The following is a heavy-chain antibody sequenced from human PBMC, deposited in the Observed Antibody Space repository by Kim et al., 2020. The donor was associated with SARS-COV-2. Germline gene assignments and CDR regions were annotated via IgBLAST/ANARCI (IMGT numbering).Heavy chain of an antibody. D-gene: IGHD3-10*01. CDR3: ARGSYYYGSGTIWGIPVPFSFDN. CDR1: GGSISSYY. Sequence: SETLSLTFTVSGGSISSYYWSWIRQPPGKGLEWIGYIYYSGSTNYNPSLKSRVTISVDTSKNQFSLKLSSVTAADTAVYYCARGSYYYGSGTIWGIPVPFSFDNSGQG. V-gene: IGHV4-59*01. CDR2: IYYSGST. J-gene: IGHJ4*02.